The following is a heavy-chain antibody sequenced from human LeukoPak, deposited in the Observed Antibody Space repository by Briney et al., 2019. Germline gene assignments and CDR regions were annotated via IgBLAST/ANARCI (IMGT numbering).Heavy chain of an antibody. D-gene: IGHD3-9*01. CDR1: GYSISSGYY. J-gene: IGHJ4*02. V-gene: IGHV4-38-2*02. CDR3: ASGAYDILTGYYSEFDY. Sequence: SETLSLTCTVSGYSISSGYYWGWIRQPPGKGLEWIGSIYHSGSTYYNPSLKSRVTISVDTSKNQFSLKLSSVTAADTAVYYCASGAYDILTGYYSEFDYWGQGTLVTVSS. CDR2: IYHSGST.